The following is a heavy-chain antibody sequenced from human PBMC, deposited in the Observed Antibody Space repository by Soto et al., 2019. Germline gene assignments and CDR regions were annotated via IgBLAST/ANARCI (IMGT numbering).Heavy chain of an antibody. D-gene: IGHD4-17*01. CDR1: GYTFTSYD. CDR3: ARGIKYGAYSRWFDP. V-gene: IGHV1-8*01. Sequence: QVQLVQSGAEVKKPGASVKVSCKASGYTFTSYDINWVRQATGQGLEYLGWMNPNSGTTAYVQKFQGRVTMTWDPSTTTAYMELSSLRSEDTAVYFCARGIKYGAYSRWFDPWGQGTLVTVSS. CDR2: MNPNSGTT. J-gene: IGHJ5*02.